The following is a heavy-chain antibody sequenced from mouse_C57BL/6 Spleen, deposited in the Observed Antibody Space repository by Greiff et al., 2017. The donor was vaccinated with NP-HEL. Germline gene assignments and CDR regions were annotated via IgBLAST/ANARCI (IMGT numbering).Heavy chain of an antibody. CDR3: ARVGNYGAMDY. Sequence: EVQLVESGGGLVKPGGSLKLSCAASGFTFSDYGMHWVRQAPEKGLEWVAYSSSGSSTIYYADTVKGRFTISRDNAKNTLFLQMTSLRSEDTAMYYCARVGNYGAMDYWGQGTSVTVSS. D-gene: IGHD2-1*01. CDR2: SSSGSSTI. J-gene: IGHJ4*01. V-gene: IGHV5-17*01. CDR1: GFTFSDYG.